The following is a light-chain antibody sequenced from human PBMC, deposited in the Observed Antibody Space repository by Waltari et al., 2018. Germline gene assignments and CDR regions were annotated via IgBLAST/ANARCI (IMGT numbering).Light chain of an antibody. CDR3: GSYTGSNTWI. Sequence: QSALTQPASVSGSPGQSITISCTGSSNDVGGYHYVSWYQQHPGKAPKLLISGVSNRPSGVSNRFSGAKSSNTVSLTISGLQAEDEAHYFCGSYTGSNTWIFGGGTKLTVL. CDR1: SNDVGGYHY. V-gene: IGLV2-14*01. CDR2: GVS. J-gene: IGLJ2*01.